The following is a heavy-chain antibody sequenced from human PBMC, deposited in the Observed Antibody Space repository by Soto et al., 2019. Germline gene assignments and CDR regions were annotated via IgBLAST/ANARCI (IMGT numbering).Heavy chain of an antibody. CDR1: GYTFTSYD. D-gene: IGHD6-19*01. CDR2: MNPNSGNT. CDR3: ARESSSGWLDY. V-gene: IGHV1-8*01. J-gene: IGHJ4*02. Sequence: QVQLVQSGAEVKKPGASVKVSCKASGYTFTSYDINWGRQATGQGLEWMGWMNPNSGNTGYAQKFQGRVTMTRNTSRSTAYRERSSMRSEDTAVSYWARESSSGWLDYWGQGTLVTVSS.